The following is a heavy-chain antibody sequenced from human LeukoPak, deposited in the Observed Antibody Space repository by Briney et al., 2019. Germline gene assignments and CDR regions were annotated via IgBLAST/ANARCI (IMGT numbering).Heavy chain of an antibody. D-gene: IGHD3-10*01. CDR3: TRDGVVGLWFGSY. V-gene: IGHV3-49*04. CDR1: GFTFSSYG. J-gene: IGHJ4*02. CDR2: IRSKAYGGTT. Sequence: GGSLRLSCAASGFTFSSYGMHWVRQAPGKGLEWVGFIRSKAYGGTTEYAASVKGRLTISRDDSKSIAYLQMNSLKTEDTAVYYCTRDGVVGLWFGSYWGQGTLVTVSS.